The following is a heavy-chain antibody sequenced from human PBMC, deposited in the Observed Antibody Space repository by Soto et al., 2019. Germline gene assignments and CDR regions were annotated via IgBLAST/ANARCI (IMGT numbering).Heavy chain of an antibody. V-gene: IGHV1-2*02. CDR3: ARPYCSSNSGHNWFDS. Sequence: ASVKVSCKASGYIFTDYYINWVRQAPGQGPELVGWINPSSGDTNYAQKFQGRVTMTTDASISTVYMELSRLRYEDTAVYYCARPYCSSNSGHNWFDSWGQGTLVTVSS. CDR1: GYIFTDYY. D-gene: IGHD2-2*01. CDR2: INPSSGDT. J-gene: IGHJ5*01.